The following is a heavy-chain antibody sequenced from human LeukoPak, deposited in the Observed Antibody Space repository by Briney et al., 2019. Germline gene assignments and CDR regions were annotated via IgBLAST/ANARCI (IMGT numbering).Heavy chain of an antibody. CDR1: GYTFTSYG. CDR2: ISAYNGNT. V-gene: IGHV1-18*04. D-gene: IGHD6-19*01. CDR3: ARKQWLATYYYYGMDV. J-gene: IGHJ6*04. Sequence: ASVKVSCKASGYTFTSYGISWVRQAPGQGLEWMGWISAYNGNTNYAQKLQGRVTMTTDTSTSTAYMELRSLRSDDTAVYYCARKQWLATYYYYGMDVWGKGTTATVSS.